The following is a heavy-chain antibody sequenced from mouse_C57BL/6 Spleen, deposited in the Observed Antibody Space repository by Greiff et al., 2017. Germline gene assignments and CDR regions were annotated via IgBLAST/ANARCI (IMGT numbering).Heavy chain of an antibody. Sequence: EVQLQQSGPELVKPGASVKISCKASGYTFTDYYMNWVKQSHGKSLEWIGDINPNNGGTSYNQKFKGKATLTVDKSSSTAYMELRSLTSEDSAVYYCAWGSPRYWYCDVWGTGTTVTVSS. CDR1: GYTFTDYY. CDR2: INPNNGGT. D-gene: IGHD3-1*01. J-gene: IGHJ1*03. V-gene: IGHV1-26*01. CDR3: AWGSPRYWYCDV.